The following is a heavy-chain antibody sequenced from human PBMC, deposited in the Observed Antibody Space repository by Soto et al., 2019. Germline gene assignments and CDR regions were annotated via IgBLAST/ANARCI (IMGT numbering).Heavy chain of an antibody. CDR3: AKRPRALLTFDY. V-gene: IGHV3-23*04. D-gene: IGHD1-26*01. J-gene: IGHJ4*02. CDR1: GFIFSNYV. CDR2: ISDSGGTS. Sequence: EVQLVDSGGGLVQPGGSLRLSCAASGFIFSNYVMSWVSQAPGKWLEWVSSISDSGGTSYYADSVKGRFTISRDNSKNTLYLQMNSLRAEDTAIYYCAKRPRALLTFDYWGQGTLVTVSS.